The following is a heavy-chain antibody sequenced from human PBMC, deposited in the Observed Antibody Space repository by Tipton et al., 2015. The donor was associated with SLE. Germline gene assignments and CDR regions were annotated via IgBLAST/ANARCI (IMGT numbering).Heavy chain of an antibody. Sequence: GSLRLSCADSGFTFSSYEMHWVRQVTGKGLEWVSAIDTAGNTYYPASVKGRFTISRENVKSSFYLQMNSLKAEDTAVYYCAREMGVVAAAFDIWGQGTMVTVSS. D-gene: IGHD2-15*01. V-gene: IGHV3-13*01. CDR1: GFTFSSYE. J-gene: IGHJ3*02. CDR3: AREMGVVAAAFDI. CDR2: IDTAGNT.